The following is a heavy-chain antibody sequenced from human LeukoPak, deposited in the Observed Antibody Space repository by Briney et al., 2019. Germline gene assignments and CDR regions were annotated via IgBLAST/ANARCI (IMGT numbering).Heavy chain of an antibody. CDR1: GFTFDDYA. CDR2: ISCNSGSI. V-gene: IGHV3-9*01. CDR3: AREGELSAHSYNYAMDV. J-gene: IGHJ6*02. Sequence: PGRSLRLSCAASGFTFDDYAMHWVRQAPGKGLEWVSGISCNSGSIGYADSVKGRFTISRDNSKNTVYLQMNSLRAEDTALYYCAREGELSAHSYNYAMDVWGQGTTVSVSS. D-gene: IGHD3-16*02.